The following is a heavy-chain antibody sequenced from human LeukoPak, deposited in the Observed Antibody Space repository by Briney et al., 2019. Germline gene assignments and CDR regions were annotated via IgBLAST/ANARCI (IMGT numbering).Heavy chain of an antibody. CDR2: ISSSSSTI. J-gene: IGHJ4*02. Sequence: GGSLRLSCAASGFTFSSYSMNWVRQAPGKGLEWVSYISSSSSTIYYADSVKGRFTISRDNAKNSLYLQMNSLRAEDTAVYYCARDFGSGSWPYYFDYWGQGTLVTVSS. CDR3: ARDFGSGSWPYYFDY. D-gene: IGHD1-26*01. V-gene: IGHV3-48*04. CDR1: GFTFSSYS.